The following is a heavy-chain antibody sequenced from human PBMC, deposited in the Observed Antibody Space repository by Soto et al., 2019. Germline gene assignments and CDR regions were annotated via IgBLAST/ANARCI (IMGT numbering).Heavy chain of an antibody. CDR1: GGSISSGGYY. V-gene: IGHV4-31*03. CDR2: IYYSGST. Sequence: QVQLQESGPGLVKPSQTLSLTCTVSGGSISSGGYYWSWIRQHPGKGLEWIGYIYYSGSTYYNPSLKSRVTISVDTSKNHFSLKPSSLTAADTAVYYCARAAHYSSPFRWFDPWGQGTLVTVSS. J-gene: IGHJ5*02. CDR3: ARAAHYSSPFRWFDP. D-gene: IGHD6-13*01.